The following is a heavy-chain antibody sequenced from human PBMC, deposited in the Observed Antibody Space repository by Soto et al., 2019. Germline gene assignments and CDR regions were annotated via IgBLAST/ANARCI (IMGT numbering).Heavy chain of an antibody. D-gene: IGHD5-12*01. J-gene: IGHJ5*02. CDR2: ISAYNGNT. CDR3: ARVDIVATMLLRWFDP. Sequence: ASVKVSCTASGYTFTSYGISWVRQAPGQGLEWMGWISAYNGNTNYAQKLQGRVTMTTDTSTSTAYMELRSLRSDDTAVYYCARVDIVATMLLRWFDPWGQGTLVTVSS. CDR1: GYTFTSYG. V-gene: IGHV1-18*01.